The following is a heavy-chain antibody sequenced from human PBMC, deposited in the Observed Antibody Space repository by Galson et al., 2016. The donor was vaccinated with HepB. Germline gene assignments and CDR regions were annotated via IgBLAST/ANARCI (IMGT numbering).Heavy chain of an antibody. Sequence: SVKVSCKASGYTFHGYYIHWLRQAPGQGLEWMGWINPNTGDTHYPQNFQDRVTMTRDTAINTVYMPLNRLSYDDTVMYYCARDTSCADSFDVWGQGTIITVSS. CDR2: INPNTGDT. CDR3: ARDTSCADSFDV. CDR1: GYTFHGYY. J-gene: IGHJ3*01. D-gene: IGHD3-3*01. V-gene: IGHV1-2*02.